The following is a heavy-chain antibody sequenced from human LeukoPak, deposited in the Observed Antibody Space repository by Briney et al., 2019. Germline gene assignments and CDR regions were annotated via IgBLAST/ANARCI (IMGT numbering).Heavy chain of an antibody. D-gene: IGHD2-2*01. CDR3: ATDPVPAAYVKALKDY. Sequence: ASVKVSCKVSGYTLTELSMHWVRQAPGKGLEWMGGFDPEDGETIYAQKFQGRVTMTEDTSTDTAYMELSSLRSEDTAVYYCATDPVPAAYVKALKDYWGQGTLVTVSS. V-gene: IGHV1-24*01. J-gene: IGHJ4*02. CDR2: FDPEDGET. CDR1: GYTLTELS.